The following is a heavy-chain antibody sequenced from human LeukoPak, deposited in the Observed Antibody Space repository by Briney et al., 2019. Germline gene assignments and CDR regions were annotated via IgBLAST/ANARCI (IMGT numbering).Heavy chain of an antibody. J-gene: IGHJ3*02. V-gene: IGHV4-4*07. CDR2: IYSSGST. Sequence: SETLSLTCTVSGGSLSSYYWSWVRQPAGKGLEWIGRIYSSGSTNYIPSLTSRVSMSVDTSKNQFSLQLNSVTAADTAVYYCARNLCTTANCYLETVDVLYIWGQGTMVAVSS. D-gene: IGHD2-2*01. CDR1: GGSLSSYY. CDR3: ARNLCTTANCYLETVDVLYI.